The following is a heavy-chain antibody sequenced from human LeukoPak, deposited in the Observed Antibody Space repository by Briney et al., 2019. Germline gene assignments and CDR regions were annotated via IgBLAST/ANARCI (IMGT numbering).Heavy chain of an antibody. CDR1: GGSISSYY. CDR2: IYTSGST. D-gene: IGHD6-13*01. Sequence: SETLSLTCTVSGGSISSYYWSWIRQPAGKGLEWIGRIYTSGSTNYSPSLKSQVTMSVDTSKNQFSLKLSSVTAADTAVYYCARESEERVYVYYYGMDVWGQGTTVTVSS. CDR3: ARESEERVYVYYYGMDV. J-gene: IGHJ6*02. V-gene: IGHV4-4*07.